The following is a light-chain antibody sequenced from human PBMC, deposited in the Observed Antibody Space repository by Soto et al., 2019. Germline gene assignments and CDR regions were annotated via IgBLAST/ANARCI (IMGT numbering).Light chain of an antibody. J-gene: IGLJ1*01. CDR3: CSYVGARTYV. CDR1: ISDVGSSGP. V-gene: IGLV2-23*01. Sequence: QSALTQPASVSGSPGQSITISCSGSISDVGSSGPVSWYQHHPGQVPKLIIYEGSRRPSGVCSRFSGSKTGSTASLTITGLQAEDEANYYCCSYVGARTYVFGTGTKVTVL. CDR2: EGS.